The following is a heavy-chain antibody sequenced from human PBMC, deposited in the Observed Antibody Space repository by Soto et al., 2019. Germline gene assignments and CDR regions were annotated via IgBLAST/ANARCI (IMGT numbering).Heavy chain of an antibody. V-gene: IGHV3-30*18. Sequence: QVQLVESGGGVVQPGRSLRLSCAASGFTFSSYAFHWVRQAPGKGLEWVTVISYDGSTKYYTDSVKGRFTISRDNSKKMVFLQMNSMTSDDTAVYYCAKEVGNSHDFWGQGTQVTVSS. CDR3: AKEVGNSHDF. CDR1: GFTFSSYA. D-gene: IGHD1-1*01. J-gene: IGHJ4*02. CDR2: ISYDGSTK.